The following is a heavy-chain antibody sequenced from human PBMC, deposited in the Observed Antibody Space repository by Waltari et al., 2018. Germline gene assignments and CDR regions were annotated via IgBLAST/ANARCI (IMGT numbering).Heavy chain of an antibody. CDR3: AHRHCRTTDCAEVFDV. CDR1: GFSRNIEGVG. V-gene: IGHV2-5*02. J-gene: IGHJ2*01. CDR2: IYWDDDE. D-gene: IGHD1-1*01. Sequence: ITLEESGPTLVRPTETLTLTSTFAGFSRNIEGVGVGWVRPSPGQAPEWLALIYWDDDERYSPSLRSRMTITKDTFSNQVVLTMTDVSVVDTATYYCAHRHCRTTDCAEVFDVWGRGAPVIVSS.